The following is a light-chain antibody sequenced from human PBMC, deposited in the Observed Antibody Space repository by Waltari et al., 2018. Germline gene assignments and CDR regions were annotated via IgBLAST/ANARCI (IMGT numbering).Light chain of an antibody. CDR2: AAS. Sequence: DIQMTQSPSSLSASIGDRVTVTCRASQGINKELTWYQQKPGKAPTLLIYAASTLQTGVSSRFSGSASRTDFTLTINNLQPEDVSTYYCQHDYTVPLTFGGGTKVEIK. V-gene: IGKV1-27*01. CDR3: QHDYTVPLT. CDR1: QGINKE. J-gene: IGKJ4*01.